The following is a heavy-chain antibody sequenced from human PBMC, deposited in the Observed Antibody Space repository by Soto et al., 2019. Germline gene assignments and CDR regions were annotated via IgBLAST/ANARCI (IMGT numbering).Heavy chain of an antibody. D-gene: IGHD4-17*01. CDR1: RFTFSTYW. Sequence: EVQLVESGGGLVQPGGSLRLSCAASRFTFSTYWMHWVRQVPGKGLVLVSRINSDGSSTTYADSVKGRFTISRDNAKNTLYLQMNSLRAEDTAVYYCARLRSTTLGGGDAFDTWGQGTMVTVSS. J-gene: IGHJ3*02. CDR3: ARLRSTTLGGGDAFDT. CDR2: INSDGSST. V-gene: IGHV3-74*03.